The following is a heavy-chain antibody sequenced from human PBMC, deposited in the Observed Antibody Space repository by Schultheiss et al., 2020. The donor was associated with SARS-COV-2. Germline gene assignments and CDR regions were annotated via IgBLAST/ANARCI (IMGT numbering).Heavy chain of an antibody. J-gene: IGHJ5*02. CDR1: GYTFTGYY. V-gene: IGHV1-2*02. CDR2: INPNSGGT. Sequence: ASVKVSCKASGYTFTGYYMHWVRQAPGQGLEWMGWINPNSGGTNYAQKFQGRVTMTRDTSISTAYMELSRLRSDDTAVYYCARDLDSSGYWDWFDPWGQGTLVTVSS. CDR3: ARDLDSSGYWDWFDP. D-gene: IGHD3-22*01.